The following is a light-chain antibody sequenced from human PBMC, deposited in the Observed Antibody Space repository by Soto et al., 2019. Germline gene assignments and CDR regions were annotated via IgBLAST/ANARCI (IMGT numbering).Light chain of an antibody. V-gene: IGLV1-51*02. CDR2: ENN. Sequence: QSALTQPASVSGSPGQQVTISCSGSSSNIGNNYVSWFQHLPGATPKLLIYENNRRPTGIPDRFSGSKSATSATLGITGLQTGDEADYYCGTWDHSVSGYVFGTGTKVTV. J-gene: IGLJ1*01. CDR1: SSNIGNNY. CDR3: GTWDHSVSGYV.